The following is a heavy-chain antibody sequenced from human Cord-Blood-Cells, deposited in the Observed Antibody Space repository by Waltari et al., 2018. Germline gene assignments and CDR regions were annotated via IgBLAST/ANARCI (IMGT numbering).Heavy chain of an antibody. CDR1: GYTFTSNE. CDR3: ARGGQLLYYYYYYMDV. J-gene: IGHJ6*03. CDR2: MNPNSGNT. Sequence: VQLVQSGAEVKKPGASVKVSCKAPGYTFTSNEINWVRQATGQGLAWMGWMNPNSGNTGYAQKFQGRVTITRNTSISTAYMELSSLRSEDTAVYYCARGGQLLYYYYYYMDVWGKGTTVTVSS. D-gene: IGHD2-2*01. V-gene: IGHV1-8*03.